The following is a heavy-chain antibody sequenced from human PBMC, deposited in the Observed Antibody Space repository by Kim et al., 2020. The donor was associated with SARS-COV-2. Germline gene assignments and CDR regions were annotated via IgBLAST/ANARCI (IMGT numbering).Heavy chain of an antibody. V-gene: IGHV4-39*01. CDR1: GGSIRSSNYY. CDR2: IHYSGRT. D-gene: IGHD3-16*01. CDR3: ASVSVDGDGMGVDC. J-gene: IGHJ4*01. Sequence: SETLSLICTVSGGSIRSSNYYWGWIRQPPGKGLEWIGSIHYSGRTYYNPSLRSRVTMSVDTSKNQFSLRLSSVTAADTALYFCASVSVDGDGMGVDCWG.